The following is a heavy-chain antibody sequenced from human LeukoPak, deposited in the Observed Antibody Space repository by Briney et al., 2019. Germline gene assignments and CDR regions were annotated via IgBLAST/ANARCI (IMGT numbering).Heavy chain of an antibody. V-gene: IGHV3-21*01. CDR1: GFTFASYS. CDR3: ARVSGRLQRQSDLDY. Sequence: GGSLRLSCAASGFTFASYSMNWVRQAPGKGLEWVSSISGDSTYIYNAGSVKGRFTISRDNAQASLYLQMISLRADDTAVYYCARVSGRLQRQSDLDYWGQGTLVIVSS. D-gene: IGHD1-1*01. CDR2: ISGDSTYI. J-gene: IGHJ4*02.